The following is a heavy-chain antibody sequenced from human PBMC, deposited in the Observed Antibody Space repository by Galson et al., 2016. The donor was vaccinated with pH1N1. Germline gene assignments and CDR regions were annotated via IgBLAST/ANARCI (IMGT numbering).Heavy chain of an antibody. CDR3: ARAGSGTSGAYYGMDV. Sequence: SLRLSCAASGFTFSTYGMHWVRQAPGKGLEWVAVISYDGTNEYYADFVKGRFTISRDNSKNLVYVEMNSLRFEDTAVYYCARAGSGTSGAYYGMDVWGEGTTVTVSA. D-gene: IGHD6-19*01. CDR2: ISYDGTNE. V-gene: IGHV3-30*03. J-gene: IGHJ6*04. CDR1: GFTFSTYG.